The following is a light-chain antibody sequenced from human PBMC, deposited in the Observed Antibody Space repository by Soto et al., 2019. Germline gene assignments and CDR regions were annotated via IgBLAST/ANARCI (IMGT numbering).Light chain of an antibody. Sequence: IQMTQSPSSLSASVGERVTITCRASQRIRTDLNWYQQRPGKAPKVLIHVASTLQTGVPSRFSGSSSGTDFNLTITSLQPEDFAFYSCQQSYRAPLTFGRGTRVDIK. V-gene: IGKV1-39*01. CDR2: VAS. CDR3: QQSYRAPLT. CDR1: QRIRTD. J-gene: IGKJ4*01.